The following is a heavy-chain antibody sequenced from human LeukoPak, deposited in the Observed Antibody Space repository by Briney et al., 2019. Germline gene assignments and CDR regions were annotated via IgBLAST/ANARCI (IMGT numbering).Heavy chain of an antibody. V-gene: IGHV3-7*01. CDR2: IKQDGSEK. Sequence: GGSLRLSCAASGFKFNTYWMSWVRQAPGKGLEWVANIKQDGSEKYYVDSVKGRFTISRDNAKNSLYLQMNSLRAEDTAVYYCANSGWSLRDYWGQGTLVTVSS. CDR3: ANSGWSLRDY. J-gene: IGHJ4*02. D-gene: IGHD6-19*01. CDR1: GFKFNTYW.